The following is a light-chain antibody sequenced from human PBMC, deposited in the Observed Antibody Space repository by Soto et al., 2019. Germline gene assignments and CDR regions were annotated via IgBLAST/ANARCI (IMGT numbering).Light chain of an antibody. CDR2: KDS. V-gene: IGLV3-27*01. J-gene: IGLJ1*01. CDR3: YSAADNNTV. CDR1: VLAKKY. Sequence: SYELTQPSSVSVSPGQTARITCSGDVLAKKYARWFQQKPGQAPVLVIYKDSERPSGIPERFSGSSSGTTVTLTISGAQVEDEADYYCYSAADNNTVFGTGTKLTVL.